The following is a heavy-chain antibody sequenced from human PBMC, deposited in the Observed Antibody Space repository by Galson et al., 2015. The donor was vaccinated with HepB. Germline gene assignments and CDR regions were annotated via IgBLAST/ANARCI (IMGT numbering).Heavy chain of an antibody. CDR2: IYYSGST. CDR1: GGSISSSSYY. V-gene: IGHV4-39*01. Sequence: ETLSLTCTVSGGSISSSSYYWGWIRQPPGKGLEWIGSIYYSGSTYYNPSLKSRVTISVDTSKNQFSLKLSSVTAADTAVYYCASRVDQPLLYPDAFDIWGQGTMVTVSS. D-gene: IGHD2-2*02. J-gene: IGHJ3*02. CDR3: ASRVDQPLLYPDAFDI.